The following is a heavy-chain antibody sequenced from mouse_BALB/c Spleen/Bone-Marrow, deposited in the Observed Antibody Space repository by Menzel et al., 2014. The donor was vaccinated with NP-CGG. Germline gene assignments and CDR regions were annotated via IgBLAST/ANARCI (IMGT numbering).Heavy chain of an antibody. CDR3: TRHGEVRRFYYALDY. V-gene: IGHV5-12-2*01. CDR1: GFTFSSYS. Sequence: DVHLVESGGGLVQPGGSLKLSCTASGFTFSSYSMSWVRQTPEKRLEWVAYISNGGGSTYYPDAVKGRFTISRGNAKNSLYLQMSSLKSEDTAMYYCTRHGEVRRFYYALDYWGQGTSVTVSS. J-gene: IGHJ4*01. CDR2: ISNGGGST. D-gene: IGHD2-14*01.